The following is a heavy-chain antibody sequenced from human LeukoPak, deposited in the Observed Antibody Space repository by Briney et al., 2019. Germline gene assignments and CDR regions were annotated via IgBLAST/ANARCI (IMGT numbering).Heavy chain of an antibody. D-gene: IGHD1-14*01. Sequence: GASVKVSCKASGYTFTGYYMHWVRQAPGQGLEWMGWINPNSGGTNYAQKFQGRVTMTRDTSISTAYMELSRLKSDDTAVYYCARDPLMVIWGQGEVIGERVDSDNRFDPWGQGTQVTVSS. CDR2: INPNSGGT. V-gene: IGHV1-2*02. CDR1: GYTFTGYY. J-gene: IGHJ5*02. CDR3: ARDPLMVIWGQGEVIGERVDSDNRFDP.